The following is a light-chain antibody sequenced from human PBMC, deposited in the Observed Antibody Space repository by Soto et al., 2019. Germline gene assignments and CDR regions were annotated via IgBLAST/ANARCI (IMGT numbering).Light chain of an antibody. J-gene: IGLJ1*01. CDR1: TSNSGTYG. Sequence: QSVLTQPPSVSGAPGQKVSIACTGSTSNSGTYGVHWYQDLPGSAPKLLIYGSTNRPSGVPDRFSGSKSDTAASVAIPGHQLDDEADYYCHAYDSSRDACVFTTGTKVSVL. CDR2: GST. CDR3: HAYDSSRDACV. V-gene: IGLV1-40*01.